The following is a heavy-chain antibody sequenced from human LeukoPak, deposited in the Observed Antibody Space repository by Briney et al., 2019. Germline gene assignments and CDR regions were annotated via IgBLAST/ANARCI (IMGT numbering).Heavy chain of an antibody. CDR2: IRNKADGGTP. CDR1: GFTFGDYT. V-gene: IGHV3-49*03. D-gene: IGHD6-13*01. J-gene: IGHJ4*02. Sequence: PGGSLRLSCTASGFTFGDYTITWIRQAPGKGLEWVGFIRNKADGGTPEYAASVKGRFTISRDDSKSIAYLQMNSLKTEDTAVYYCTSDPASSSQRRWVDYWGQGTLVTVSS. CDR3: TSDPASSSQRRWVDY.